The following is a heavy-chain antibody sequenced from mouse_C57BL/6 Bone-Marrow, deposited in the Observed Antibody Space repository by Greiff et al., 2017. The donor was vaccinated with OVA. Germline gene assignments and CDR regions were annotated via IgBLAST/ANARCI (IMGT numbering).Heavy chain of an antibody. CDR3: AAYYYGSSYAVDY. D-gene: IGHD1-1*01. CDR1: GFNIKNTY. V-gene: IGHV14-3*01. J-gene: IGHJ2*01. CDR2: IDPANGNT. Sequence: VQLQQSVAELVRPGASVKLSCTASGFNIKNTYMHWVKQRPEQGLEWIGRIDPANGNTKYAPKFQGKATITADTSSNTAYLPLSSLTSEDTAIYYCAAYYYGSSYAVDYWGQGTTLTVSS.